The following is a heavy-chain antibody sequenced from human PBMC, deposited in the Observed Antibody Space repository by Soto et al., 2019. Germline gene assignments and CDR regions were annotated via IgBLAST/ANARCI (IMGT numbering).Heavy chain of an antibody. V-gene: IGHV3-15*01. CDR3: TTANYGDYDGGSY. Sequence: PGGSLRLSCAASGFTFSNDWMSWVRQAPGKGLEWVGRIKSKTDGGTTDYAAPVKGRFTISRDDSKNTLYLQMNSLKTEDTAVYYCTTANYGDYDGGSYWGQGTLVTVSS. D-gene: IGHD4-17*01. CDR1: GFTFSNDW. J-gene: IGHJ4*02. CDR2: IKSKTDGGTT.